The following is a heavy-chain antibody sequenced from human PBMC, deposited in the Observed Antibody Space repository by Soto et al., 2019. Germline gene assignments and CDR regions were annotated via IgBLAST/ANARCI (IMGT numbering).Heavy chain of an antibody. CDR3: ARGGGPYVWFNEF. V-gene: IGHV1-69*01. D-gene: IGHD3-16*01. CDR1: GGLFSSFA. Sequence: QEQLVQSGAEVKKPGSSVKVSCKDSGGLFSSFAISWVRQAPGQGLEWMGGIIPVFGTTNYAQKFQGRVTITADEKTNPAYMELSSLASDATAMYYCARGGGPYVWFNEFWGQGTQVTVSS. J-gene: IGHJ4*02. CDR2: IIPVFGTT.